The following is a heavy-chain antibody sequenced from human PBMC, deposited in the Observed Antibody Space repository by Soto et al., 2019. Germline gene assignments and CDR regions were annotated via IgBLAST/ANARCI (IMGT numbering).Heavy chain of an antibody. CDR3: ERVGSGFNWYRYSESCMLA. V-gene: IGHV4-34*01. D-gene: IGHD3-10*01. CDR1: GVSSSAYY. J-gene: IGHJ6*02. CDR2: INHSGST. Sequence: GVSSSAYYRRGIRLPPEKGMEWIGEINHSGSTNYNPSLKSRVTMSVDTSKNQFTLKLSSVTAADTAVYYCERVGSGFNWYRYSESCMLAWGQGLTVSVS.